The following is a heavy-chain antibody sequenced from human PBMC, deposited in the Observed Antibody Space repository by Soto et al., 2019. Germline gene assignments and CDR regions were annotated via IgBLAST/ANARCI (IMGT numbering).Heavy chain of an antibody. Sequence: QVQLVQSGAEVKTPGASVKVSCKASGYTFTDYDINWVRQAPGQGLEWVGRMNPNNGRTDYAQKFQARVTMTRDTAISTAYLELSSLAYEDTAVFYCSTWGRNGWYTGFFWGQGTLVTVAS. J-gene: IGHJ4*02. CDR3: STWGRNGWYTGFF. CDR2: MNPNNGRT. V-gene: IGHV1-8*01. CDR1: GYTFTDYD. D-gene: IGHD6-19*01.